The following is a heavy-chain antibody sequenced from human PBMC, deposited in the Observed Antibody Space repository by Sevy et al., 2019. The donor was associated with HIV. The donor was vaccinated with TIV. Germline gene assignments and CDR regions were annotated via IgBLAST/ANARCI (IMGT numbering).Heavy chain of an antibody. Sequence: SETLSLTCAVYGGTFSGHYWSWTRQPPGKGLEWIGQINHSGSTNYNPSLKSRVTISADTSKNQFSLKLSSLTGADTAVYYCVRGKLGATIEDKSFDYWGQGTLVTVSS. D-gene: IGHD1-26*01. J-gene: IGHJ4*02. CDR2: INHSGST. CDR1: GGTFSGHY. V-gene: IGHV4-34*01. CDR3: VRGKLGATIEDKSFDY.